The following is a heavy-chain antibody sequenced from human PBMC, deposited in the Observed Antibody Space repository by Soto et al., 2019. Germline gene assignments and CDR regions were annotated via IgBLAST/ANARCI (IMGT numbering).Heavy chain of an antibody. J-gene: IGHJ4*02. D-gene: IGHD4-17*01. CDR2: ISSNGGST. CDR1: GFTFSSYA. Sequence: HPGVSLRLSCSASGFTFSSYAMHWVRQAPGKGLEYVSAISSNGGSTYYADSVKGRFTISRDNSKNTLYLQMSSLRAEDTAVYYCVKDSRSSRFGYGDSYFDYWGQGTLVTVSS. CDR3: VKDSRSSRFGYGDSYFDY. V-gene: IGHV3-64D*08.